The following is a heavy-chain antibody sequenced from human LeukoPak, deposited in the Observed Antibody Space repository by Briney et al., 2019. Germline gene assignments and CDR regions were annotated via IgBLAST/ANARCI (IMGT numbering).Heavy chain of an antibody. Sequence: GGSLRLSCAASGFTFSSYSMNWVRQAPGKGLEWVANIKQDGSEKYYVDSVKGRFTISRDNAKNSLYLQMNSLRAEDTAAYYCARDRYDILTGYNDAFDVWGRGTKVTVSS. CDR1: GFTFSSYS. CDR2: IKQDGSEK. CDR3: ARDRYDILTGYNDAFDV. D-gene: IGHD3-9*01. V-gene: IGHV3-7*01. J-gene: IGHJ3*01.